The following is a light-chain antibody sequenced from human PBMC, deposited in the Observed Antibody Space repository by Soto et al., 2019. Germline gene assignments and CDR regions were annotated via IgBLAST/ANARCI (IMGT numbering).Light chain of an antibody. CDR2: DVS. CDR3: SSYTTTSTLYV. J-gene: IGLJ1*01. Sequence: QSALTQPASVSGSLGQSITISCTGTSSDVGAYDYVSWYQQHPGKAPKLMIYDVSNRPSGVSNRFSGSKSGNTASLTISGRQAEDEADYYCSSYTTTSTLYVFGTGTKLTVL. CDR1: SSDVGAYDY. V-gene: IGLV2-14*01.